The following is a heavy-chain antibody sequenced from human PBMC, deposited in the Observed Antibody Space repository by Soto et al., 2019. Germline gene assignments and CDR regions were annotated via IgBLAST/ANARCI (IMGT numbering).Heavy chain of an antibody. CDR3: ARQGIAAAGTFGYYYGMDV. CDR1: GYSFTSYW. J-gene: IGHJ6*02. V-gene: IGHV5-10-1*01. Sequence: PGESLKICCKGSGYSFTSYWISWVRQMPGKGLEWMGRIDPSDSYTNYSPSFQGHVTISADKSISTADLQWSSLKASDTAMYYCARQGIAAAGTFGYYYGMDVWGQGTTVTVSS. CDR2: IDPSDSYT. D-gene: IGHD6-13*01.